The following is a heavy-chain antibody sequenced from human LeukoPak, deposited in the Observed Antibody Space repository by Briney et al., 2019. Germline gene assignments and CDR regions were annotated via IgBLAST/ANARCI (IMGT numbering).Heavy chain of an antibody. J-gene: IGHJ6*02. CDR3: ARATGAATHYYYYGMDV. V-gene: IGHV3-30-3*01. CDR1: GFTFSSYA. CDR2: IPYDGSNK. D-gene: IGHD3-10*01. Sequence: GGSLRLSCAASGFTFSSYAMNWVRQAPGKGLEWVAGIPYDGSNKNYADSVQGRFTISRDNSKNTLYLQMNSLRAEDTAVYYCARATGAATHYYYYGMDVWGQGTTVTVSS.